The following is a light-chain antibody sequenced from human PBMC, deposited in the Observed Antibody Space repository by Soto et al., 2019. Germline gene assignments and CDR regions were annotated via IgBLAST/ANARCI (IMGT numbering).Light chain of an antibody. CDR3: MQGTHWPPT. CDR1: QSLGYSDGNAD. CDR2: RAS. V-gene: IGKV2-30*01. J-gene: IGKJ1*01. Sequence: EVVMTQSPLSLPVTLGQPASISCRSSQSLGYSDGNADLNWFHQRPGQSPRRLIYRASNRDSGVPDRFSGSWSGTDFTLKISRVEAEDVGVYYCMQGTHWPPTCGRGTKVDIK.